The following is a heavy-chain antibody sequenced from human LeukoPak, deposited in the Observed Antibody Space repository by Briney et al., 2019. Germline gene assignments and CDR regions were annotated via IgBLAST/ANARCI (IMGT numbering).Heavy chain of an antibody. CDR2: MNPNGGNT. J-gene: IGHJ4*02. CDR1: GYTFTSYD. D-gene: IGHD6-13*01. Sequence: ASVKVSCKASGYTFTSYDINWVRQATGQGLEWMGWMNPNGGNTGYAQKFQGRVTMTRNTSISTAYMELSSLRSEDTAVYYCARGKGLGIAAAGAFDYWGQGTLVTVSS. V-gene: IGHV1-8*01. CDR3: ARGKGLGIAAAGAFDY.